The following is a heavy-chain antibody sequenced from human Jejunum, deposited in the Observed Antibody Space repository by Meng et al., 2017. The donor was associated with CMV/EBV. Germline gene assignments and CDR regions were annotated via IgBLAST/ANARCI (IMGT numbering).Heavy chain of an antibody. CDR1: GYTFTSYA. CDR3: ARGDYYDSSGLDY. Sequence: QGECVQSGSELKQPGAPVNVSCKASGYTFTSYAMNWVRQAPVHGLAWMGWINTNTGNPTYAQGFTGRFVFSLDTSVSTAYLQISSLKAEDTAVYYCARGDYYDSSGLDYWGQGTLVTVSS. CDR2: INTNTGNP. J-gene: IGHJ4*02. D-gene: IGHD3-22*01. V-gene: IGHV7-4-1*02.